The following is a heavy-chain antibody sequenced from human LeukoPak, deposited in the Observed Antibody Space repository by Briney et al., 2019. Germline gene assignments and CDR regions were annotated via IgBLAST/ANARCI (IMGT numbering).Heavy chain of an antibody. CDR2: IWSDGSNR. Sequence: GGSLRLSCVASGFIFSHYGMHWVRQAPGKGLEWVAVIWSDGSNRFYAGSVKGRFTISRDNSQDTVFLQMNSLRAEDTAMYYCARDAQRGFDYSNSLKYWGHGILVTVSS. CDR1: GFIFSHYG. CDR3: ARDAQRGFDYSNSLKY. V-gene: IGHV3-33*01. J-gene: IGHJ4*01. D-gene: IGHD4-11*01.